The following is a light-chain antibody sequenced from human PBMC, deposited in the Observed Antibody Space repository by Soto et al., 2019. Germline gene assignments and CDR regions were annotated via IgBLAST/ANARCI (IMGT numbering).Light chain of an antibody. Sequence: QSVLTQPPSVSAAPGQRVTISCSGSSSTIGSNFVSWYQQIPGTAPKLLIYDSSERPSGIPDRFSGSKSGTSATLGITGLQTGDEADYYCGTWDSSLSVFVFGTGTKVTVL. V-gene: IGLV1-51*01. CDR3: GTWDSSLSVFV. CDR1: SSTIGSNF. J-gene: IGLJ1*01. CDR2: DSS.